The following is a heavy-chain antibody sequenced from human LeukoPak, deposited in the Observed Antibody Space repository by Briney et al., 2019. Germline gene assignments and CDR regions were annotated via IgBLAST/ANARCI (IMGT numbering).Heavy chain of an antibody. J-gene: IGHJ4*02. D-gene: IGHD2-21*02. CDR2: INTNTGNP. V-gene: IGHV7-4-1*02. CDR1: GYTFTSYA. Sequence: ASVKVSCKASGYTFTSYAMNWVRQAPGQGLEWMGWINTNTGNPTYAQGFTGRFVFSLDTSVSTAYLQISSLKAEDTAVYYCARDPDCGGDCYSDYWGQGTLVTVSS. CDR3: ARDPDCGGDCYSDY.